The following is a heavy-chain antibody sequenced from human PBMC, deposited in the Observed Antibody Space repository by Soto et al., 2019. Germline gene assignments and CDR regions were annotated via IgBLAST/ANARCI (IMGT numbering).Heavy chain of an antibody. D-gene: IGHD5-12*01. V-gene: IGHV4-34*01. J-gene: IGHJ4*02. Sequence: QVQLQQWGAGLLKPSETLSLTCAVYGGSFSAYYWSWIRQPPGKGLEWIGEINHSGSTTYNPSLKGRVTRSVDRSKNQFSREPSSVSAADTALYYCARGVGYAGVDYWGQGTLVTVSS. CDR2: INHSGST. CDR3: ARGVGYAGVDY. CDR1: GGSFSAYY.